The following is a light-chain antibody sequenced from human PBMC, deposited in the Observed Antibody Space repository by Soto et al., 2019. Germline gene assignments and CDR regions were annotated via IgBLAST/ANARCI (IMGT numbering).Light chain of an antibody. CDR2: GAS. J-gene: IGKJ1*01. CDR3: QQYCSSPRT. Sequence: EMVLTQSPATRSLCPGERATLSCRARQSVSSYLAWYQQKPGQAPRLLIYGASSRATGIPARFSGSGSGTDFTLTISRLEPEDFAVYYCQQYCSSPRTFGQGTKVDIK. CDR1: QSVSSY. V-gene: IGKV3-20*01.